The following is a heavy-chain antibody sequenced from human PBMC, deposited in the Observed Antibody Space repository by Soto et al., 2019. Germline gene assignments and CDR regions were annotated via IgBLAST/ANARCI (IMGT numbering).Heavy chain of an antibody. CDR3: QRLGGDGFQPVAY. V-gene: IGHV3-30-3*01. CDR2: ISPDGSNE. J-gene: IGHJ4*02. D-gene: IGHD2-21*01. CDR1: GFNFNKYA. Sequence: AGSLRLSCAASGFNFNKYAMHWVRQPPGKGLEWVAIISPDGSNENYADSVKGRFTISRDNSRNTVYLQIDSLAAEDTGVYHSQRLGGDGFQPVAYWGRGTPVTVSP.